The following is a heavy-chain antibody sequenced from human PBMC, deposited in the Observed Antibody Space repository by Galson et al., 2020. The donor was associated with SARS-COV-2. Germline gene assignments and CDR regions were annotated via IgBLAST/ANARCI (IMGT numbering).Heavy chain of an antibody. CDR1: GFTFSTYA. J-gene: IGHJ3*02. CDR3: AKLQGLYYDSTNDAFDI. V-gene: IGHV3-23*01. Sequence: TGGSLRLSCTASGFTFSTYAKSWVRQAPGKGLEWVSGISHNSRMTYYAESVKGRFTISRDNSKNTLYLQMNSLRAEDTAVYYCAKLQGLYYDSTNDAFDIWGQGTMVTVSS. D-gene: IGHD3-22*01. CDR2: ISHNSRMT.